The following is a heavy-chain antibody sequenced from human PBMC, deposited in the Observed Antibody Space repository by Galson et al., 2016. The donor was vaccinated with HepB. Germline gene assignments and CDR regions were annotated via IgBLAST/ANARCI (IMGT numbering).Heavy chain of an antibody. CDR1: GITLRNFI. Sequence: SLRLSCAASGITLRNFIIHWVRQPPGKGLEWVAAISHDDISKYYTDSVKGRFSISRDNSKNTLYLQMSSLTAEDTAVYYCAKWSDAAATYWGQGALVTVSS. J-gene: IGHJ4*02. CDR2: ISHDDISK. CDR3: AKWSDAAATY. D-gene: IGHD6-13*01. V-gene: IGHV3-30-3*02.